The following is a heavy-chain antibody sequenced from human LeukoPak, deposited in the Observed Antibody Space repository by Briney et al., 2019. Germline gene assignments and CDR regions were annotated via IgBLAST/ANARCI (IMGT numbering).Heavy chain of an antibody. V-gene: IGHV4-34*01. CDR1: GGSFSGYY. Sequence: PSETLSLTCAVYGGSFSGYYWSWIRQPPGKGLEWIGEINHSGSTNYNPSLKSRVTISVDTSKNQFSLKLSSVTAADTAVYYCARQKSRTRTYYYDSSGYYYFDYWGQGTLVTVSP. CDR2: INHSGST. J-gene: IGHJ4*02. D-gene: IGHD3-22*01. CDR3: ARQKSRTRTYYYDSSGYYYFDY.